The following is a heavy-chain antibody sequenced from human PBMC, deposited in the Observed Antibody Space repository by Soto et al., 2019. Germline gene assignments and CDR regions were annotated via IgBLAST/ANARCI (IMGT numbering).Heavy chain of an antibody. CDR1: GFTFSNAW. J-gene: IGHJ4*02. CDR3: TTDPSGYYYYGSGSYFGLDY. Sequence: EVQLVESGGGLVKPGGSLRLSCAASGFTFSNAWMNWVRQAPGKGLEWVGRIKSTTDGGTTDYAAPVKGRITISRDDSKNTLYLQMNSLKTEDTAVYYCTTDPSGYYYYGSGSYFGLDYWGQGTLVTVSS. CDR2: IKSTTDGGTT. V-gene: IGHV3-15*07. D-gene: IGHD3-10*01.